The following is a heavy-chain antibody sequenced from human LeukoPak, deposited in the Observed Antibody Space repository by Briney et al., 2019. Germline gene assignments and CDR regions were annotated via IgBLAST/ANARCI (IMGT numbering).Heavy chain of an antibody. CDR2: IYTSGST. J-gene: IGHJ4*02. V-gene: IGHV4-61*02. Sequence: SETLSLTCTVSGGSISSGSYYWSWIRQPAGKGLEWIGRIYTSGSTNYNPSLKSRVTISVDTSKNQFSLKLSSVTAADTAVYYCARRVGYYDFWSGYYIPAEIDYWGQGTLVTVSS. D-gene: IGHD3-3*01. CDR1: GGSISSGSYY. CDR3: ARRVGYYDFWSGYYIPAEIDY.